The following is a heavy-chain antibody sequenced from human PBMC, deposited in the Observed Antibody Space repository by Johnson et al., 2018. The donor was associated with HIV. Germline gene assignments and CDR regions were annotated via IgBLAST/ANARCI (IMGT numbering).Heavy chain of an antibody. J-gene: IGHJ3*02. Sequence: VQLVESGGGVVQPGRSLRLSCAASGFTFSSYGMHWVRQAPGKGLEWVSAISGSGGRTYYADSVKGRFTTSRDNSKNTLYLQMNSLRAEDTAVYYCAKDVVAVAGNDAFDIWGQGTMVTVSS. CDR2: ISGSGGRT. D-gene: IGHD6-19*01. V-gene: IGHV3-23*04. CDR3: AKDVVAVAGNDAFDI. CDR1: GFTFSSYG.